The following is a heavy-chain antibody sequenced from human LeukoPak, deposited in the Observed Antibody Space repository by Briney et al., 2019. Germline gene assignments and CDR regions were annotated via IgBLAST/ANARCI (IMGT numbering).Heavy chain of an antibody. J-gene: IGHJ4*02. Sequence: PGGSLRLSCAASGCTFSSNWMHWVRQAPGKGLVWVSRINEDGSTTNYADSVKGRSTIFRDNAKNTLYLQMNSLRAEDTAVYYCVRDLGGRSGHWGQGTLVTVSS. V-gene: IGHV3-74*01. CDR2: INEDGSTT. D-gene: IGHD1-26*01. CDR3: VRDLGGRSGH. CDR1: GCTFSSNW.